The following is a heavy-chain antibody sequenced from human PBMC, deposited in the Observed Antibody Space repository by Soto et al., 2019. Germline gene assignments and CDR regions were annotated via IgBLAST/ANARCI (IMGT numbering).Heavy chain of an antibody. CDR2: IYYSGST. CDR1: GGSVSSGSYY. Sequence: PSETLSLTCTVSGGSVSSGSYYWSWVRQPPGKGLEWIGDIYYSGSTNYNPSLKSRVTISVDTSKNQFSLKLSSVTAADTAVYYCARDLRLPGDSSSWPGYWFGPWGQGTMVNVSS. D-gene: IGHD6-13*01. V-gene: IGHV4-61*01. J-gene: IGHJ5*02. CDR3: ARDLRLPGDSSSWPGYWFGP.